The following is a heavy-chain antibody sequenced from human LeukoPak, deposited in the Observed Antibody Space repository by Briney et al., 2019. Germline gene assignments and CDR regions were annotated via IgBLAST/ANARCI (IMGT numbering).Heavy chain of an antibody. J-gene: IGHJ4*02. CDR3: ARQTYYYDSSGLNVFDY. D-gene: IGHD3-22*01. Sequence: PSETLSLTCAVSGGSISSGGYSWSWIRQPPGKGLEWIGSIYYSGSTYYNPSLKSRVTISVDTSKNQFSLKPSSVTAADTAVYYCARQTYYYDSSGLNVFDYWGQGTLVTVSS. CDR2: IYYSGST. CDR1: GGSISSGGYS. V-gene: IGHV4-30-2*03.